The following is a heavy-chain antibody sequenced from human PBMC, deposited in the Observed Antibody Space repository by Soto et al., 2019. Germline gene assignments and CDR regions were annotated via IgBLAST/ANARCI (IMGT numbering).Heavy chain of an antibody. D-gene: IGHD1-26*01. CDR1: GGTFSSYA. Sequence: QVQLVQSGAEVKKPGSSVKVSCKASGGTFSSYAISWVRQAPGQGLEWMGGIIPIFGTANYAQKVQGRVTITADESTSTADMELSSLRSEDTAVYYCASALTKWERPGHWGQGTLVTVSS. CDR2: IIPIFGTA. J-gene: IGHJ4*02. CDR3: ASALTKWERPGH. V-gene: IGHV1-69*12.